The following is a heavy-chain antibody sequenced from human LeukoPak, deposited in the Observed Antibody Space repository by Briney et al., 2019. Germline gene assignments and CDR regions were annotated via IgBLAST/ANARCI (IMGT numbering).Heavy chain of an antibody. CDR3: AKDRSRVAVSGGGYFGS. V-gene: IGHV3-23*01. Sequence: GGSLRLSCAASGFTFSSYWMSWVRQAPGKGLEWVSFISGSGGSIYYADSVKGRFTISRDNSNNTLYLQMNSLRAEDTAVYYCAKDRSRVAVSGGGYFGSWGQGTLVTVAS. J-gene: IGHJ4*02. D-gene: IGHD6-19*01. CDR2: ISGSGGSI. CDR1: GFTFSSYW.